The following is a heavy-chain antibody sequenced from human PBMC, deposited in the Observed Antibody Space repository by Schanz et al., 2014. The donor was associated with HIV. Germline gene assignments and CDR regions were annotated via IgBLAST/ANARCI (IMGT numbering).Heavy chain of an antibody. V-gene: IGHV4-34*01. CDR1: GGSFSDYY. J-gene: IGHJ4*02. Sequence: QVQLQQWGAGLLKPSETLSLTCAVYGGSFSDYYWSWIRQPPGKGLEWIGEINHSGSTNYNPSLSSRVTISVDTSKRQFSLNLSSVTAADTAVYYCARTYSYDDYFDYWGQGTLVTVSS. CDR2: INHSGST. CDR3: ARTYSYDDYFDY. D-gene: IGHD5-18*01.